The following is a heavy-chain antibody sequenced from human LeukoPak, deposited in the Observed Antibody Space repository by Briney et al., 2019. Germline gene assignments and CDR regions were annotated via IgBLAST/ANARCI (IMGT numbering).Heavy chain of an antibody. CDR1: GGSISTYY. J-gene: IGHJ4*02. CDR2: IYHSGST. Sequence: SETLSLTCTVSGGSISTYYWGWIRQPPGKGLEWIGSIYHSGSTYYNPSLKSRVTISVDTSKNQFSLKLSSVTAADTAVYYCAREDYGDYFDYWGQGTLVTVSS. CDR3: AREDYGDYFDY. V-gene: IGHV4-38-2*02. D-gene: IGHD4-17*01.